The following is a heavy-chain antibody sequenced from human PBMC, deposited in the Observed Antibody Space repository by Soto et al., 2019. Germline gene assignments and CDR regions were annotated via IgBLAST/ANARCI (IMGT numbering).Heavy chain of an antibody. CDR3: AKASIAARVNYYYYYMDV. Sequence: GGSLRLSCAASGFTFSSYAMSWVRQAPGKGLEWVSAISGSGGSTYYADSVKGRFTISRDNSKNTLYLQMNSLRAEDTAVYYCAKASIAARVNYYYYYMDVWGKGTTVTVSS. J-gene: IGHJ6*03. V-gene: IGHV3-23*01. CDR1: GFTFSSYA. CDR2: ISGSGGST. D-gene: IGHD6-6*01.